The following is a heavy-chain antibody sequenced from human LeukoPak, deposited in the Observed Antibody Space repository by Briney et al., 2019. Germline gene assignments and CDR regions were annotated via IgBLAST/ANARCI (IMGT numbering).Heavy chain of an antibody. D-gene: IGHD3-3*01. CDR3: ARGNGYYDFWSGYWPSSYYYYGMDV. V-gene: IGHV3-33*01. CDR2: IWYDGSNK. CDR1: GFTFSSYG. Sequence: PGGSLRLSCAASGFTFSSYGMHWVRQAPGKGLEWVAVIWYDGSNKYYADPVKGRFTISRDNSKNTLYLQMNSLRAEDTAVYYCARGNGYYDFWSGYWPSSYYYYGMDVWGQGTTVTVSS. J-gene: IGHJ6*02.